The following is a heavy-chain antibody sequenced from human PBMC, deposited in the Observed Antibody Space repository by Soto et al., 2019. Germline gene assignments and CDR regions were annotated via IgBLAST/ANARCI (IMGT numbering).Heavy chain of an antibody. CDR3: ASLYWYRIDY. CDR1: GFTFSGYD. CDR2: ISYTGRDT. D-gene: IGHD6-13*01. J-gene: IGHJ4*02. V-gene: IGHV3-11*01. Sequence: PGGSLRLSCAASGFTFSGYDMTWVRQAPGKGLEWVSYISYTGRDTFYGESVKGRFAISRDNAKNSVYLQMNSLRAEDTAVYFCASLYWYRIDYWGQGTPVTVSS.